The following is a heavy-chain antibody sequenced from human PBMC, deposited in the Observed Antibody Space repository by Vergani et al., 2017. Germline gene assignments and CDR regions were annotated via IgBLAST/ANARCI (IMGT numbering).Heavy chain of an antibody. D-gene: IGHD3-9*01. CDR1: GFTFDYYG. CDR3: AREGGHYDILTGYYMGPYYFDY. V-gene: IGHV3-9*01. Sequence: EVQLVESGGGLVQPGRSLRLSCAASGFTFDYYGMHWVRQAPGKGLEWVSSISWNSGSIGYADSVKGRFTISRDNAKNSLYLQMNSLRAEDTALYYCAREGGHYDILTGYYMGPYYFDYWGQGTLVTVSS. CDR2: ISWNSGSI. J-gene: IGHJ4*02.